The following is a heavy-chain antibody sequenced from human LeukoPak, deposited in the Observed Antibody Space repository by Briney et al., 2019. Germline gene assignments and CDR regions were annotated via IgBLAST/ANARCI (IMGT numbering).Heavy chain of an antibody. D-gene: IGHD1-26*01. CDR2: ISSSSSTI. V-gene: IGHV3-48*04. CDR1: GFSFSTSN. Sequence: PGGSLRLSCAASGFSFSTSNMNWVRQAPGKGLEWVSYISSSSSTIYYADSVKGRFTISRDNAKNSLYLQMNSLRAEDTAVYYCARDPAHILHIVGDDDRGYWGQGTLVTVSS. J-gene: IGHJ4*02. CDR3: ARDPAHILHIVGDDDRGY.